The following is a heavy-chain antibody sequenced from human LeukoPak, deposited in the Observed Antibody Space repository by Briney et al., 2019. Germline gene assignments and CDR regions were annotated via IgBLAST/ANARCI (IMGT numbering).Heavy chain of an antibody. J-gene: IGHJ4*02. CDR3: ARENDRYGRIDY. CDR2: VSYSGTT. V-gene: IGHV4-59*01. Sequence: SENLSLTCTASGGSIGRYYWSWVRQSPGKGLEWIGYVSYSGTTDYNPSFKSRVIISLDTSRTQFSLRLSSVTAADTAVYYCARENDRYGRIDYWGQGIHVTVSS. D-gene: IGHD1-1*01. CDR1: GGSIGRYY.